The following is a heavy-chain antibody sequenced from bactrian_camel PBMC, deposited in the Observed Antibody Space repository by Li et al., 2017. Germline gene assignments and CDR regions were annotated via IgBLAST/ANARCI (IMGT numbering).Heavy chain of an antibody. V-gene: IGHV3S63*01. D-gene: IGHD3*01. J-gene: IGHJ4*01. CDR1: GSTLDDSD. CDR2: ISSAGDT. Sequence: HVQLVESGGGLVQAGETLRLSCSASGSTLDDSDISWYRQAPGDECVLVSTISSAGDTYYTPSVAGRFTMSRDSAKNMVYLQMNSLKPEDTGMYYCNTGAELRPTCDLNYWGQGTQVTVS. CDR3: NTGAELRPTCDLNY.